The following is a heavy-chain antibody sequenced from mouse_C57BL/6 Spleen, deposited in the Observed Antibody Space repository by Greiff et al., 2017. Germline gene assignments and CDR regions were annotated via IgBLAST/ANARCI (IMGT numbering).Heavy chain of an antibody. CDR3: ARYGTTAEYYAMDY. J-gene: IGHJ4*01. Sequence: QVQLKQSGAELVMPGASVKLSCKASGYTFTSYWMHWVKQRPGQGLEWIGEIDPSDSYTNYNQKFKGKSTLTVDKSSSTAYMQLSSLTSEDSAVYYCARYGTTAEYYAMDYWGQGTSVTVSS. D-gene: IGHD1-2*01. CDR2: IDPSDSYT. CDR1: GYTFTSYW. V-gene: IGHV1-69*01.